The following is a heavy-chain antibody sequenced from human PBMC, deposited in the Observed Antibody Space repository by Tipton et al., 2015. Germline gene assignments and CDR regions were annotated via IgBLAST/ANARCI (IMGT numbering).Heavy chain of an antibody. Sequence: SLRLSCAASGFTFNSYGMNWVRQAPGKGLEWISYTGWSSGAMYYADSVKGRFTMSRDNAKNTLYLQMNSLRIEDTGVYFCTSGAASVTPLGEYWGQGALVTVSS. D-gene: IGHD3-16*01. CDR1: GFTFNSYG. CDR2: TGWSSGAM. V-gene: IGHV3-48*04. CDR3: TSGAASVTPLGEY. J-gene: IGHJ4*02.